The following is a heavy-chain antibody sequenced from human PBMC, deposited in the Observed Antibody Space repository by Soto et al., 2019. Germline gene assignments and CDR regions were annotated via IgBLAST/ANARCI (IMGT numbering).Heavy chain of an antibody. V-gene: IGHV1-18*01. CDR1: GYTFTSCG. CDR3: ARDLWNYYDSSGYQYYFDY. D-gene: IGHD3-22*01. CDR2: ISAYNGNT. Sequence: ASVKVSCKASGYTFTSCGISWVRQAPGQGLEWMGWISAYNGNTNYAQKLQGRVTMTTDTSTSTAYMELRSLRSDDTAVYYCARDLWNYYDSSGYQYYFDYWGQGTLVTVSS. J-gene: IGHJ4*02.